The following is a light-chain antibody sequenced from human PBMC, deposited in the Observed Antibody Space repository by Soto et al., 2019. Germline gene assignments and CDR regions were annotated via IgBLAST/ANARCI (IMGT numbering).Light chain of an antibody. J-gene: IGLJ2*01. CDR3: SSYTSSSTLAV. CDR1: SSAVGGYTY. V-gene: IGLV2-14*01. CDR2: DVN. Sequence: QSALTQPASVSGSPGQSITLSCTGTSSAVGGYTYVSWYQQNPGKAPKLMIYDVNNRPSGVSNRFSGSKSGNTASLTISGLQAEDEAYYYCSSYTSSSTLAVFGGGTKLTVL.